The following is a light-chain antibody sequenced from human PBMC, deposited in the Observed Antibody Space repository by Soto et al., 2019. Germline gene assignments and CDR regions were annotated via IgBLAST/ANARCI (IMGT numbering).Light chain of an antibody. V-gene: IGKV1-33*01. CDR2: DAS. J-gene: IGKJ3*01. CDR3: QKYDNLLFT. CDR1: QDISNY. Sequence: DIQMTQSPSSLSASVGDRVTITCQASQDISNYLNWYQQKPGKAPKLLIYDASNLETGVPSRFSGSGSGTDFPFTISNLQPEDIATYYCQKYDNLLFTFGPGTKVDIK.